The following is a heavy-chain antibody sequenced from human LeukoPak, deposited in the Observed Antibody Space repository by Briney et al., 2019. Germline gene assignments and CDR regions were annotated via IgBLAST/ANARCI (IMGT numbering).Heavy chain of an antibody. CDR3: ARDRGYWYFDL. V-gene: IGHV4-59*01. CDR1: GGSISSYY. D-gene: IGHD3-10*01. Sequence: SETLSLTCTVSGGSISSYYWGWIRQPPGKGLEWIGYIYHSGSTNYNPSLKSRVTISIDMSKNHFSLKLSSVTAADTAVYYRARDRGYWYFDLWGRGTLVTVSS. CDR2: IYHSGST. J-gene: IGHJ2*01.